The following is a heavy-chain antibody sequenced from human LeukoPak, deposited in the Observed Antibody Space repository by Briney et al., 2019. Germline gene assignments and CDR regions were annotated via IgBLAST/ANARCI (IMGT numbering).Heavy chain of an antibody. J-gene: IGHJ6*02. Sequence: NPSETLSLTCTVSGGSISSSSYHWGWIRQPPGKGLEWIGSIYYSGSTYYNPSLKSRVTVSVDTSKNQFSLKLSSVTAADTAVYYCARLNYYYGMDVWGQGTTVTVPS. CDR1: GGSISSSSYH. V-gene: IGHV4-39*01. CDR2: IYYSGST. CDR3: ARLNYYYGMDV.